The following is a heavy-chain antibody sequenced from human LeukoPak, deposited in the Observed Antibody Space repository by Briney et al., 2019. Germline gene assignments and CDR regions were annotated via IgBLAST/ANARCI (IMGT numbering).Heavy chain of an antibody. Sequence: PGGSLRLSCAASGFIFSNYAMHGVRQAPGRGLEWVALISCDGSKTYHADSVKGRFIISRDNSNNTLYLHLNSLRAEDTSVYYCARDSTYWYDSGSSGPHYFDYWGQGTLVTVSS. D-gene: IGHD3-10*01. J-gene: IGHJ4*02. CDR1: GFIFSNYA. V-gene: IGHV3-30*01. CDR3: ARDSTYWYDSGSSGPHYFDY. CDR2: ISCDGSKT.